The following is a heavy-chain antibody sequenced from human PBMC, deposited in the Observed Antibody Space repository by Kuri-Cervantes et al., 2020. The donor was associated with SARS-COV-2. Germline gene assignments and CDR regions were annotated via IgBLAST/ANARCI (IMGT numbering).Heavy chain of an antibody. D-gene: IGHD6-25*01. CDR2: IYYSGST. Sequence: SQTLSLTCAVSGGSISSYYWSWIRQPPGKGLEWIGYIYYSGSTNYNPSLKSRVTISVDTSKNQFSLKLSSVTAADTAVYYCARDGGSGWDFDYWGQGTLVTVSS. J-gene: IGHJ4*02. V-gene: IGHV4-59*01. CDR1: GGSISSYY. CDR3: ARDGGSGWDFDY.